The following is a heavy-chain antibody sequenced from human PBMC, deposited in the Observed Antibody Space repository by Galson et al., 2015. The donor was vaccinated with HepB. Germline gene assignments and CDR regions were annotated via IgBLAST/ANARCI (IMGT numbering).Heavy chain of an antibody. D-gene: IGHD6-6*01. CDR2: INPSGGST. CDR3: AREGRPANGAFDI. CDR1: GYTFTSDH. J-gene: IGHJ3*02. Sequence: QSGAEVKKPGESLKISCKASGYTFTSDHIHWVRQAPGQGLQWMGIINPSGGSTYYAQKFQGRFTMTRDTSTGTVYMELSSLISEDTAVYYCAREGRPANGAFDIWGQGTMVTVSS. V-gene: IGHV1-46*01.